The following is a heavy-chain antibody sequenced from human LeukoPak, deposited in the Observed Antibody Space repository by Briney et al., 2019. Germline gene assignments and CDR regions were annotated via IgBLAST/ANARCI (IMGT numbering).Heavy chain of an antibody. J-gene: IGHJ4*02. CDR3: AKDHRTVDTVMSFDY. CDR1: GFTFSNYG. CDR2: TTNSGGST. Sequence: GGSLRLSCAASGFTFSNYGMSWVRQAPGKGLERVSGTTNSGGSTYYADSVKGRFTISRDNSKNTLYLQMNSLRADDTAVYYCAKDHRTVDTVMSFDYWGQGTLVTVSS. D-gene: IGHD5-18*01. V-gene: IGHV3-23*01.